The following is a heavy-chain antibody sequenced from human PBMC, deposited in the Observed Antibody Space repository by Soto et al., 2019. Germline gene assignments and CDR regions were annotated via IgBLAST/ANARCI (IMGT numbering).Heavy chain of an antibody. CDR3: ARGDYDILTGTYYYYGMDV. J-gene: IGHJ6*02. V-gene: IGHV4-31*03. D-gene: IGHD3-9*01. CDR1: GGSISSGGYY. CDR2: IYYSGST. Sequence: SETLCLTCTVSGGSISSGGYYWSWIRQHPGKGLEWIGYIYYSGSTYYNPSPKSRVTISVDTSKNQFSLKLSSVTAADTAVYYCARGDYDILTGTYYYYGMDVSGQGTTVTVSS.